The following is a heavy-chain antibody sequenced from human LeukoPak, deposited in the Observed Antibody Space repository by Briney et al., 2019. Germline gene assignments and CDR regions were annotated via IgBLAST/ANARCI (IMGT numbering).Heavy chain of an antibody. CDR3: ARDPYSGSYRFDY. V-gene: IGHV3-48*01. D-gene: IGHD1-26*01. J-gene: IGHJ4*02. CDR2: ISSSSSTM. Sequence: GGSLRLSCAASGFTFDDYDLNWVRQAPGKGLEWVSYISSSSSTMYYADSVKGRFTISRDNAKNSLYLQMNSLRAEDTAVYYCARDPYSGSYRFDYWGQGTLVTVSS. CDR1: GFTFDDYD.